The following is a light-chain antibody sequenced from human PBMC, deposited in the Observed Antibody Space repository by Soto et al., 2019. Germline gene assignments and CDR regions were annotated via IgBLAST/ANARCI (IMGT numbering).Light chain of an antibody. CDR3: QQFNCFPLT. Sequence: IQLTQSPSSLSASVGDRVTITCRAGQDIGSALAWYQQRPGKAPKLLLYDSSNFEAGVPSRFSGSGSGTDFTLTNTTLRPEDFSTYYGQQFNCFPLTFGGGTKVQIK. CDR1: QDIGSA. CDR2: DSS. J-gene: IGKJ4*01. V-gene: IGKV1-13*02.